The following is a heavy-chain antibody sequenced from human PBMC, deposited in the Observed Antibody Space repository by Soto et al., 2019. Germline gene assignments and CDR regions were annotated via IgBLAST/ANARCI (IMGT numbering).Heavy chain of an antibody. J-gene: IGHJ5*02. CDR2: IIHICGTA. V-gene: IGHV1-69*01. CDR3: ARDSHNWNDRVDSSDH. D-gene: IGHD1-20*01. Sequence: QVQLVQSGAEVKKPGSSVKVSCKASGGTFSSYAISWVRQAPGQGLEWMGGIIHICGTANYAQKMQGRVTITADESTSTSHMEKSRMRYEATAVYYSARDSHNWNDRVDSSDHWGQGTLVTVSS. CDR1: GGTFSSYA.